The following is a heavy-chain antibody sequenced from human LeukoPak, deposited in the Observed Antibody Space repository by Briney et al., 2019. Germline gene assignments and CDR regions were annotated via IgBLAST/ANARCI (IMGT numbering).Heavy chain of an antibody. Sequence: PSETLSLTCAVYGGSFSGYYWSWIRQPPGKGLEWIGEINHSGSTNYNPSLKSRVTISVDKSKNQFSLKLSSVTAADTAVYYCARSDDSSGYDAFDIWGQGTMVTVSS. V-gene: IGHV4-34*01. CDR1: GGSFSGYY. CDR3: ARSDDSSGYDAFDI. CDR2: INHSGST. J-gene: IGHJ3*02. D-gene: IGHD3-22*01.